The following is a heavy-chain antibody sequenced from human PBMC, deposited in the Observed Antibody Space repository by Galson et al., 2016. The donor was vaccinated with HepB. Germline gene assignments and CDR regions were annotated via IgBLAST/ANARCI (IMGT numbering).Heavy chain of an antibody. J-gene: IGHJ5*02. Sequence: SETLSLTCTVSGGSISSSNYYWGWIRQPPGKGLEWIGSIYYSGSGTTYYNPSLKSRVTISVDTSKNQFCLKVNSVTAAETAVYYCTRPLNGGSSAWSPRFDPWGQGTLVTVSS. CDR1: GGSISSSNYY. CDR3: TRPLNGGSSAWSPRFDP. CDR2: IYYSGSGTT. D-gene: IGHD6-19*01. V-gene: IGHV4-39*01.